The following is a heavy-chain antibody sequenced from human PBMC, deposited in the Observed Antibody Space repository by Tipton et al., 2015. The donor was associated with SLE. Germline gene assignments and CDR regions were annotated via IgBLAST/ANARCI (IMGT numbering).Heavy chain of an antibody. V-gene: IGHV4-34*01. D-gene: IGHD3-3*01. CDR3: ARQLRFLEWLSHTFDY. CDR1: GESFNGYY. Sequence: TLSLTCAVYGESFNGYYWTWFRQSPEKGLEWIAEINHLESTNYNPSLKSRVTISVDTSKNQFSLKLSSVTAADTAVYYCARQLRFLEWLSHTFDYWGQGTLVTVSS. CDR2: INHLEST. J-gene: IGHJ4*02.